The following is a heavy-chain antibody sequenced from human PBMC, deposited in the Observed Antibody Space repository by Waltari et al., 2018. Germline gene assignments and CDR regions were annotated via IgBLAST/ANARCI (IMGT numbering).Heavy chain of an antibody. J-gene: IGHJ4*02. CDR3: ARHSGSGAGWSAVDY. Sequence: QVQLQESGPGLVKPSETLSLTCAVSGGSISSNYWSWIRQSPGKGLEWIGYIYGGSGITNEHPSRKTRVTISTGTSKNQCSLKLSSVTAAETAVYYGARHSGSGAGWSAVDYWGQGVRVTVAS. CDR1: GGSISSNY. CDR2: IYGGSGIT. D-gene: IGHD6-19*01. V-gene: IGHV4-59*08.